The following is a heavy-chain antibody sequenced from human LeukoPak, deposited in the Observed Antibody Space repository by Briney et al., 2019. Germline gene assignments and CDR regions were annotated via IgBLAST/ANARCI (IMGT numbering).Heavy chain of an antibody. V-gene: IGHV3-30*02. Sequence: GGSLRLSCAASGFTLSSNGWHWFRQAPGKGLGWGAFLRYDGSNKYYADSVKGRFTISRDNSKNTLYLQMNSLRAEDTAVYYCAKDWGDGYNFPDAFDIWGQGTMVTVSS. CDR3: AKDWGDGYNFPDAFDI. D-gene: IGHD5-24*01. J-gene: IGHJ3*02. CDR2: LRYDGSNK. CDR1: GFTLSSNG.